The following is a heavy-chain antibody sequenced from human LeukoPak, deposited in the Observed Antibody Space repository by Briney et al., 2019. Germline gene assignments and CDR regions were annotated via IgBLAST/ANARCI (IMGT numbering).Heavy chain of an antibody. CDR1: GYTFTSYY. CDR3: ARDDLARECGGDCYTPPAHY. V-gene: IGHV1-46*01. D-gene: IGHD2-21*02. CDR2: INPSGGST. J-gene: IGHJ4*02. Sequence: ASVKVSCKASGYTFTSYYMHWVRQAPGQGLEWMGIINPSGGSTSYAQKFQGRAAMTRDTSTSTVYMELSSLRSEDTAVYYCARDDLARECGGDCYTPPAHYWGQGTLVTVSS.